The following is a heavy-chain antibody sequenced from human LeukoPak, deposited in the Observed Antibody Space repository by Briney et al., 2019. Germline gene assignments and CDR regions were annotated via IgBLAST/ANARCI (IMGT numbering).Heavy chain of an antibody. CDR1: GFNVSSNY. Sequence: GGSLRLSCAVSGFNVSSNYMSWVRQAPGEGLEWVSVIYSGGNTYYADSVKGRFTISRHNSKNTLYLQMNSLRAEDTAVYYCARSGSAWYGPNDYWGQGTLVTVSS. V-gene: IGHV3-53*04. CDR3: ARSGSAWYGPNDY. CDR2: IYSGGNT. D-gene: IGHD6-13*01. J-gene: IGHJ4*02.